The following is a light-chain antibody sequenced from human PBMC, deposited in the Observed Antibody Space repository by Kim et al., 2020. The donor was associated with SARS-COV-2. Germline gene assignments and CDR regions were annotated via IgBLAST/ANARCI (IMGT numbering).Light chain of an antibody. CDR3: QQFISYPLT. Sequence: DIQLTQSPSFLSAAVGDRVTITCRASQGISSSLAWYQQKPGQGPKLLIYVASTLQSGVPSRFTGSGSGTEFTLTISSLQPEDFATYYCQQFISYPLTFGGGTKVDIK. J-gene: IGKJ4*01. CDR1: QGISSS. V-gene: IGKV1-9*01. CDR2: VAS.